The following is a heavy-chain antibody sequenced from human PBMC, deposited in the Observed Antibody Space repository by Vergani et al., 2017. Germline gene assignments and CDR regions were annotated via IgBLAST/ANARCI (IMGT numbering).Heavy chain of an antibody. D-gene: IGHD6-25*01. CDR2: MDYSGST. CDR3: ARVDTQVPATSHFYYMDV. CDR1: GDSVISTDYH. J-gene: IGHJ6*03. Sequence: QVQLQESGPGLVKPSETLSLTCTVSGDSVISTDYHWGWIRQPPGKGLEWIGSMDYSGSTSYNPSLESRISISFETPKNQFSLRLTSVTAADTAVYYCARVDTQVPATSHFYYMDVWGKGTTVVVSS. V-gene: IGHV4-39*01.